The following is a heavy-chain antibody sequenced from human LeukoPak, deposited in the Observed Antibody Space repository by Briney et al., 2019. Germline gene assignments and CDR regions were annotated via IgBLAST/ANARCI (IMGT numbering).Heavy chain of an antibody. J-gene: IGHJ4*02. CDR3: ARGRGYCTGVSCDIDY. V-gene: IGHV3-48*04. D-gene: IGHD2-8*02. Sequence: GGSLRLSCAASGFTFNTYSMNWVRQAPGKGLEWVSNIISRGDTTHYAASVKGRFTISRDNAKISVFLHLNSLRGDDTAVYYCARGRGYCTGVSCDIDYWGQGTLVTVSS. CDR1: GFTFNTYS. CDR2: IISRGDTT.